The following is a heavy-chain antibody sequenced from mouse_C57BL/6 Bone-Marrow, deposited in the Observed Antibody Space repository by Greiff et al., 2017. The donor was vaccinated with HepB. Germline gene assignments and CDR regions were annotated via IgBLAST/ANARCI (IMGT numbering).Heavy chain of an antibody. CDR3: TREVTTGYAMDY. CDR1: GYTFTDYE. J-gene: IGHJ4*01. D-gene: IGHD2-2*01. V-gene: IGHV1-15*01. CDR2: IDPETGGT. Sequence: VQLQQSGAELVRPGASVTLSCKASGYTFTDYEMHWVKQTPVHGLEWIGAIDPETGGTAYNPKFKGKAILTADKSSSTAYMELRSLTSEDSAVYYCTREVTTGYAMDYWGQGTSVTVSS.